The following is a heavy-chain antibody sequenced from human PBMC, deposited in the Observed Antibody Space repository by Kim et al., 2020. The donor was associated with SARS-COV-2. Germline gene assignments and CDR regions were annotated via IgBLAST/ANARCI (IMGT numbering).Heavy chain of an antibody. CDR2: ISYDGSNK. CDR3: ARGKMLGFIAAAGPFDY. D-gene: IGHD6-13*01. J-gene: IGHJ4*02. V-gene: IGHV3-30*04. CDR1: GFTFSSYA. Sequence: GGSLRLSCAASGFTFSSYAMHWVRQAPGKGLEWVAVISYDGSNKYYADSVKGRFTISRDNSKNTLYLQMNSLRAEDTAVYYCARGKMLGFIAAAGPFDYWGQGTLVTVSS.